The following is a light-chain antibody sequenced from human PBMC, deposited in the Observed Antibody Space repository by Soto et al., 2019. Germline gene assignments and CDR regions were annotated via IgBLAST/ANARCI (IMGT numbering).Light chain of an antibody. CDR1: QSVNNW. J-gene: IGKJ4*01. V-gene: IGKV3-11*01. CDR3: QQRSSWPLT. Sequence: EIALTQSPATLSLSPGERATLSCRVSQSVNNWLAWDQQKPGQRPRLLIYDASARVTGIPARFSGSGSGTDFSLTISSLEPEDFAVYYCQQRSSWPLTFGGGTKVEI. CDR2: DAS.